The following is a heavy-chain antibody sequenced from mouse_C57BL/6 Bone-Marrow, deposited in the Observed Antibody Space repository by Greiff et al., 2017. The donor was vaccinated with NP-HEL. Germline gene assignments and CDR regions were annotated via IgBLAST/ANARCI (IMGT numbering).Heavy chain of an antibody. CDR1: GYTFTDYY. Sequence: EVQLQQSGPELVKPGASVKISCKASGYTFTDYYMNWVKQSHGKSLEWIGDINPKNGGTSYNQKFKGKATLTVDKSSSTAYMELRSLTSEDSAVYYCARSTYYYGAYYYAMDYWGQGTSVTVSS. CDR3: ARSTYYYGAYYYAMDY. V-gene: IGHV1-26*01. CDR2: INPKNGGT. J-gene: IGHJ4*01. D-gene: IGHD1-1*01.